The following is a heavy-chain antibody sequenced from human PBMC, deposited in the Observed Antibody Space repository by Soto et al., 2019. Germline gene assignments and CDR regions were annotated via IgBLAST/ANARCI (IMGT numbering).Heavy chain of an antibody. CDR1: GFTFSSYG. CDR3: ARVNGVAVAVYYMDV. D-gene: IGHD6-19*01. Sequence: GGSLRLSCAASGFTFSSYGMHWVRQAPGKGLEWVAVIWYDGSNKYYADSVKGRFTISRDNSKNTLYLQMNSLRAEDTAVYYCARVNGVAVAVYYMDVWGKGTTVTVSS. J-gene: IGHJ6*03. V-gene: IGHV3-33*01. CDR2: IWYDGSNK.